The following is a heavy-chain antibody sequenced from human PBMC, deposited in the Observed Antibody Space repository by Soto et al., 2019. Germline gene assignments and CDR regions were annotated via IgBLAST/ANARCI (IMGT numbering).Heavy chain of an antibody. J-gene: IGHJ2*01. Sequence: EVQLVESGGGLIQPGGSLRLSCAASGFTVSSNYMSWVRQAPGKGLEWVSVIYSGGSTYYADSVKGRFTISRDNSKNTLYLQMNSLRAEDTAVHYCARGVDTAMGPWYFDLWGRGTLVTVSS. D-gene: IGHD5-18*01. CDR2: IYSGGST. CDR1: GFTVSSNY. CDR3: ARGVDTAMGPWYFDL. V-gene: IGHV3-53*01.